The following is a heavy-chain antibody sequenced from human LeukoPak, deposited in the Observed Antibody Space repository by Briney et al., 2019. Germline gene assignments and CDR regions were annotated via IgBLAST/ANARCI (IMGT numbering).Heavy chain of an antibody. CDR1: GGSFSGYY. D-gene: IGHD6-13*01. Sequence: SETLSLTCAVYGGSFSGYYWSWIRQPPGKGLEWIGEINHSGGTNYNPSLKSRVTISVDTSKNQFSLKLSSVTAADTAVYYCARANSSSWDFDYWGQGTLVTVSS. CDR3: ARANSSSWDFDY. V-gene: IGHV4-34*01. CDR2: INHSGGT. J-gene: IGHJ4*02.